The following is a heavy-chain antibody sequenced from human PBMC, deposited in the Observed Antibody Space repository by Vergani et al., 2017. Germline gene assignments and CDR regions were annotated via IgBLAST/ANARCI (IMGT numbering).Heavy chain of an antibody. Sequence: QVQLQESGPGLVKPSETPSLTCTVSGDSISSGYYWGWIRQPPGKGLEWIGSMYHSGSTYYNPSLKSRVTISVDTSKNKFSLKLSSVPAADTAVYYCARVDTQVPATSHFYYMDVWGKGTTVVVSS. CDR3: ARVDTQVPATSHFYYMDV. J-gene: IGHJ6*03. CDR1: GDSISSGYY. D-gene: IGHD6-25*01. CDR2: MYHSGST. V-gene: IGHV4-38-2*02.